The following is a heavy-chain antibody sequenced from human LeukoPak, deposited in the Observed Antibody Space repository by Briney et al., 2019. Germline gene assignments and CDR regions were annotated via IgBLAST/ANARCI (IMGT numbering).Heavy chain of an antibody. Sequence: SETLSLTCTVSGGSISSYYWSWIRQPAGKGLEWIGRIYTSGSTNYNPSLRSRVTMSVDTSKNQFSLKLSSVTAADTAVYYCAREPNNCGGDCYGAAFDIWGQGTMVTVSS. D-gene: IGHD2-21*02. V-gene: IGHV4-4*07. CDR3: AREPNNCGGDCYGAAFDI. CDR1: GGSISSYY. CDR2: IYTSGST. J-gene: IGHJ3*02.